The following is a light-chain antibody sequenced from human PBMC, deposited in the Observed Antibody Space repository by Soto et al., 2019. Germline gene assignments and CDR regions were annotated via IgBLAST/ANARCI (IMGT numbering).Light chain of an antibody. Sequence: QSVLTQPPSVSGSPGQSVTISCTGASSDVGSSNGVSWYQQPPGTAPKLMIYDVSNRPSGVPDRFSGSKSGNTASLTISGLQAEDEADYYCSSYTTSSTYVFGTGTKVTVL. J-gene: IGLJ1*01. CDR1: SSDVGSSNG. V-gene: IGLV2-18*02. CDR3: SSYTTSSTYV. CDR2: DVS.